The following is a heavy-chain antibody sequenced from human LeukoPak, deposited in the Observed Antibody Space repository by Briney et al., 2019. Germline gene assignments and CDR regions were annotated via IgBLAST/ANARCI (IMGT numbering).Heavy chain of an antibody. V-gene: IGHV4-4*09. CDR3: ARHGGYSYGHYYYYYMDV. D-gene: IGHD5-18*01. CDR2: IYTSGGT. Sequence: SETLSLTCTVSGGSISSYYWSWIRQPPGKGLEWIGYIYTSGGTNYNPSLKSRVTISVDTSKNQFSLKLSSVTAADTAAYYCARHGGYSYGHYYYYYMDVGGKGTTVTVSS. J-gene: IGHJ6*03. CDR1: GGSISSYY.